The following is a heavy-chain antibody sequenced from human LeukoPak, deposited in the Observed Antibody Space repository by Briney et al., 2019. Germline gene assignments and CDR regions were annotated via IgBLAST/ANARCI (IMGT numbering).Heavy chain of an antibody. CDR2: INHSGST. CDR3: ARDQVRLWFGELLYVDP. V-gene: IGHV4-34*01. Sequence: PSETLSLTCAVYGGSFSGYYWSWIRQPPGKGLEWIGEINHSGSTNYNPSLKSRVTISVDTSKNQFSLKLSSVTAADTAVYYCARDQVRLWFGELLYVDPWGQGTLVTVSS. D-gene: IGHD3-10*01. CDR1: GGSFSGYY. J-gene: IGHJ5*02.